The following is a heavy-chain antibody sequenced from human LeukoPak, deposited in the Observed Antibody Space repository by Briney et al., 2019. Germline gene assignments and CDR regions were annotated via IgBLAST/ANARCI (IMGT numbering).Heavy chain of an antibody. Sequence: NPSETLSLTCAVSGGSISSNSYYWGWIRQPPGKGLEWIGSIYYSGSTYYNPSLKSRVTISVDTSKNQFSLKLSSVTAADTAVYYCASGRGYSGYVVISVDYWGQGTLVTVSS. CDR3: ASGRGYSGYVVISVDY. V-gene: IGHV4-39*01. D-gene: IGHD5-12*01. CDR2: IYYSGST. J-gene: IGHJ4*02. CDR1: GGSISSNSYY.